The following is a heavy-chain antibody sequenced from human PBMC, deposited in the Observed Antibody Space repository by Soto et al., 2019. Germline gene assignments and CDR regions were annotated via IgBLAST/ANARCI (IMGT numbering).Heavy chain of an antibody. CDR1: GFTFSSYA. D-gene: IGHD3-3*01. Sequence: GGSLRLSCAASGFTFSSYAMHWVRQAPGKGLEWVAVISYDGSNKYYADSLKGRFTISRDNSKNTLYLQMNHLRAEDTAVYYCARGLDFLAKSIWSWFDPWGQGTLVTVSS. J-gene: IGHJ5*02. CDR3: ARGLDFLAKSIWSWFDP. CDR2: ISYDGSNK. V-gene: IGHV3-30*01.